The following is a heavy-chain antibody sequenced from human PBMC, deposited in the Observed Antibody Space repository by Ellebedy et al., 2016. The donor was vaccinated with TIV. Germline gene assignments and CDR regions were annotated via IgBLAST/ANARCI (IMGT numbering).Heavy chain of an antibody. Sequence: SETLSLXXSASDGSLASSSFRWGWIRQPPGKGLEWIGNVYYSGSTVYNPSLKSRVTILLDTTKRHLSLNLNAATAADTAVYYCARRMGWLQYFDLWGQGILVTVAS. D-gene: IGHD4-11*01. J-gene: IGHJ5*02. V-gene: IGHV4-39*02. CDR3: ARRMGWLQYFDL. CDR1: DGSLASSSFR. CDR2: VYYSGST.